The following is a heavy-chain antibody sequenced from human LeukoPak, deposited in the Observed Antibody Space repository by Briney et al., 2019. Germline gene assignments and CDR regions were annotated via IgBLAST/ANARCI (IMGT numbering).Heavy chain of an antibody. V-gene: IGHV3-21*01. Sequence: PGGSLRLSCAASGFTFSSYSMNWVRQAPGKGLEWVSSISSSSSYIYYADSVNGRFTISRDNAKNSLYLQMNSLRAEETAVYYCARATVLEWLLEYYFDYWGQGTLVTVSS. CDR2: ISSSSSYI. D-gene: IGHD3-3*01. CDR3: ARATVLEWLLEYYFDY. CDR1: GFTFSSYS. J-gene: IGHJ4*02.